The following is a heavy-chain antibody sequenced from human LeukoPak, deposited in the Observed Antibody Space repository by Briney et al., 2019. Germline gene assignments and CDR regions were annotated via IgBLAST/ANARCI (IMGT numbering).Heavy chain of an antibody. J-gene: IGHJ3*02. D-gene: IGHD6-19*01. V-gene: IGHV3-30*04. CDR3: AREQWLDGLFDAFDI. CDR1: GFTFSSYA. CDR2: ISYDGSNK. Sequence: PGGSLTLSCAASGFTFSSYAMHWVRQAPGKGLEWVAVISYDGSNKYYADSVKGRFTISRDNSKNTLYLQMNSLRAEDTAVYYCAREQWLDGLFDAFDIWGQGTMVTVSS.